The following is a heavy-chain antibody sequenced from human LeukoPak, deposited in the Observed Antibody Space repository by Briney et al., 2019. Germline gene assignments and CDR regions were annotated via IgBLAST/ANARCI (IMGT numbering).Heavy chain of an antibody. J-gene: IGHJ6*03. CDR1: GGTFSSYA. Sequence: SEKVSCKASGGTFSSYAISWVRQAPGQGLEWMGGIIPIFGTANYAQKFQGRVTITADESTSTAYMELSSLRSEDTAVYYCARAITYYYYYYYMDVWGKGTTVTVSS. CDR2: IIPIFGTA. CDR3: ARAITYYYYYYYMDV. V-gene: IGHV1-69*13. D-gene: IGHD5-12*01.